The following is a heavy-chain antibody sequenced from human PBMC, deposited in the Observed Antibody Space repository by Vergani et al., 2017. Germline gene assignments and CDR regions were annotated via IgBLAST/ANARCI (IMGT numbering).Heavy chain of an antibody. J-gene: IGHJ4*02. D-gene: IGHD5-18*01. CDR1: GGSISSYY. CDR3: ARESVDTAMVFDY. V-gene: IGHV4-59*01. CDR2: IYYSGST. Sequence: QVQLQESGPGLVKPSETLSLTCTVSGGSISSYYWSWIRPPPGKGLAWLGYIYYSGSTNYNPSLKSRVTISVDTSKNQFSLKLSSGTAADTAVYYCARESVDTAMVFDYWGQGTLVTVSS.